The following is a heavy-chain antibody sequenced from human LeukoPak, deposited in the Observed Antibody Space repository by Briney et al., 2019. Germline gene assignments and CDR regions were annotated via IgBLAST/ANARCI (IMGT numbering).Heavy chain of an antibody. Sequence: GGSLRLSCAASVFTFSSYWIHWVPQAPGQGLMWVSLITTEGSSTTYADSVKGRFTISRDNAKNTLYLQMNSLRAEDTAVYYCARDYYSGSRDLDYWGQGTLVTVSS. CDR3: ARDYYSGSRDLDY. CDR2: ITTEGSST. J-gene: IGHJ4*02. CDR1: VFTFSSYW. D-gene: IGHD3-22*01. V-gene: IGHV3-74*01.